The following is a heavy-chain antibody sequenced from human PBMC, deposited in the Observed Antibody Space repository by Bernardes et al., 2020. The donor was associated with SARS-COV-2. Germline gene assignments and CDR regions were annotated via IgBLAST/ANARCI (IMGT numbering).Heavy chain of an antibody. Sequence: GESLKISCKGSGYSFTRYWIGWVRKMPGKGLEWMGSINPGDSLTRYRPSFQGQVTISADKSISTAYLQWTSLRASDTAMYFCARRVLVAGSGGDGFDIWGQGTMVTVSS. D-gene: IGHD6-19*01. CDR3: ARRVLVAGSGGDGFDI. V-gene: IGHV5-51*01. J-gene: IGHJ3*02. CDR2: INPGDSLT. CDR1: GYSFTRYW.